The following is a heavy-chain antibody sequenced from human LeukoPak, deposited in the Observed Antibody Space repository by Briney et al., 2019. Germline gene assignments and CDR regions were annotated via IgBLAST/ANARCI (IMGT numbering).Heavy chain of an antibody. Sequence: WIRQPQGKGLEWVAFILYVGSNKYYAASVKGRSTISSAKSKNTRCRQMNRLRAQHTTAYYCAATRGVTAEAFDIWGQGTMVTVSS. CDR2: ILYVGSNK. D-gene: IGHD5-18*01. CDR3: AATRGVTAEAFDI. V-gene: IGHV3-30*02. J-gene: IGHJ3*02.